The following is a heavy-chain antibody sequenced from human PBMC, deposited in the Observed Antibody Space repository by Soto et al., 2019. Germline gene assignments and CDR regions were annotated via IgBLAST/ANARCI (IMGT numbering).Heavy chain of an antibody. V-gene: IGHV3-33*01. CDR3: ARGGYYYDSSPIDY. Sequence: QVPLVESGGGVVQPGRSLRLSCAASGFTFSSYGMHWVRQAPGKGLEWVAVIWYDGSNKYYADSVKGRFTISRDNSKNTLYLQMNSLRAEDTAVYYCARGGYYYDSSPIDYWGQGTLVTVSS. CDR2: IWYDGSNK. J-gene: IGHJ4*02. CDR1: GFTFSSYG. D-gene: IGHD3-22*01.